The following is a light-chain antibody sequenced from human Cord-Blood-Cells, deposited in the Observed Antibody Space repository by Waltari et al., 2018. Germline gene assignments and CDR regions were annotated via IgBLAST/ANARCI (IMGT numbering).Light chain of an antibody. CDR3: CSYAGSSTYV. J-gene: IGLJ1*01. CDR1: SSDVGSYNL. CDR2: EGS. V-gene: IGLV2-23*01. Sequence: QSALTQPASLTGSPGQSLTISCTGTSSDVGSYNLASWYQQHPGKAPKLMIYEGSKRPSGVSNRFSGSKSGNTASLTISGLQAEDEADYYCCSYAGSSTYVFGTGTKVTVL.